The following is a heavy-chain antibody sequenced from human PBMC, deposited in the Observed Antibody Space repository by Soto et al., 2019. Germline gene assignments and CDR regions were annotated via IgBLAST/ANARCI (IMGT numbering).Heavy chain of an antibody. CDR3: AXAVVVTAIQHYYYGMDV. V-gene: IGHV1-69*13. CDR2: IIPIFGTS. J-gene: IGHJ6*02. D-gene: IGHD2-21*02. Sequence: SVKVSCKASAGTFSSYAISWVRQAPGQGLEWMGRIIPIFGTSNYAQTFQGRVTITADESTRTAYMELSSLRSEDTAVYYCAXAVVVTAIQHYYYGMDVWGQGTTVTVSS. CDR1: AGTFSSYA.